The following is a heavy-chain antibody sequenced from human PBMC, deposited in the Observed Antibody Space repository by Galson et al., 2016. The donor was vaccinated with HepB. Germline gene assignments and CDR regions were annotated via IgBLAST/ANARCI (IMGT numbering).Heavy chain of an antibody. J-gene: IGHJ4*02. D-gene: IGHD3-10*01. V-gene: IGHV2-5*02. CDR1: GFSLTTSGVG. CDR3: THRSRYHYDSGNYYTPFDY. Sequence: PALVKPTQTLTLTCTFSGFSLTTSGVGVGWIRQPPGKALEWLALIYWDDDKRYSPSLKSSLTITQDTSKNQVVLTMTNVDPVDTATYYCTHRSRYHYDSGNYYTPFDYWGQGTLVTVSS. CDR2: IYWDDDK.